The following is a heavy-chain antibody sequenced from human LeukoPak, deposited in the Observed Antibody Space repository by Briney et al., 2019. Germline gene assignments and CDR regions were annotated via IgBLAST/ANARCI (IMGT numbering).Heavy chain of an antibody. V-gene: IGHV1-69*13. CDR1: GGTFSSYA. Sequence: SVKVSCKASGGTFSSYAISWVRQAPGQGLERMGGIIPIFGTANYAQKFQGRVTITADESTSTAYMELSSLRSDDTAVYYCARDRVTTEYYYYYMDVWGKGTTVTVSS. D-gene: IGHD2-21*02. CDR2: IIPIFGTA. J-gene: IGHJ6*03. CDR3: ARDRVTTEYYYYYMDV.